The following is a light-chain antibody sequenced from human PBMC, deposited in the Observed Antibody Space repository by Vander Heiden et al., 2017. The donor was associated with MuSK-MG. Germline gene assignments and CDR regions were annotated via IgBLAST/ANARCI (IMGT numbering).Light chain of an antibody. J-gene: IGKJ4*01. CDR3: QQSDNTPLT. CDR2: GAS. CDR1: QSISGY. Sequence: DIQMTQSPSSLSASVGDRVTITCRASQSISGYLNWYQQKPGKAPKLLIYGASSVHSGVPSRFSGSGSGTEFTLTISRLQPEECATYDCQQSDNTPLTCGGGTKVEIK. V-gene: IGKV1-39*01.